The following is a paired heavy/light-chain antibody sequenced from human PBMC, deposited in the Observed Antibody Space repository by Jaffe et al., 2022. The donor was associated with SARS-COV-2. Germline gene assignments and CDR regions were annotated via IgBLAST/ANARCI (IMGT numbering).Light chain of an antibody. CDR2: LGS. V-gene: IGKV2-28*01. CDR3: MQTLQTPYT. Sequence: DIVMTQSPLSLPVTPGEPASISCSSSQSLLNSNGNNYLDWYMQKPGQSPQLLIYLGSNRASGVPDRFTGSASGTDFTLKISRVEPEDVGVYYCMQTLQTPYTFGQGTKLEIK. CDR1: QSLLNSNGNNY. J-gene: IGKJ2*01.
Heavy chain of an antibody. CDR2: TYYSGGT. CDR1: GASIGNIGGY. CDR3: ATNSSSRYGLSYSPLDV. V-gene: IGHV4-39*02. D-gene: IGHD3-22*01. Sequence: QLQLQESGPGLVKPSETLSLTCAVSGASIGNIGGYWGWVRQAPGKGLEWIGNTYYSGGTTYNPSFRRRVTISVDTSKSHLYLKMNYVTAADSAVYFCATNSSSRYGLSYSPLDVWGQGTTVIVSS. J-gene: IGHJ6*02.